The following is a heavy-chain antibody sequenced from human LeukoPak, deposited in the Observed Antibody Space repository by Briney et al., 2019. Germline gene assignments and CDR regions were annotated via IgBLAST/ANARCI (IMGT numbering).Heavy chain of an antibody. D-gene: IGHD3-10*01. Sequence: SETLSLTCAVYGGSFSGDFWSWIRQSPGKGLEWIGEINHGGSTTYNPSLQSRVTISEDTSKNQFSLNLSSVTAADTAVYYCAREVTIVRGVVTRWFDPWGQGTLVTVSS. CDR2: INHGGST. V-gene: IGHV4-34*01. J-gene: IGHJ5*02. CDR1: GGSFSGDF. CDR3: AREVTIVRGVVTRWFDP.